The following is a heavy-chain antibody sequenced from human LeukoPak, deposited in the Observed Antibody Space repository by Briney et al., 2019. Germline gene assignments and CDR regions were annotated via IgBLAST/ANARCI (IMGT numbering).Heavy chain of an antibody. J-gene: IGHJ4*02. V-gene: IGHV3-33*01. D-gene: IGHD4-17*01. CDR2: IWYDGSNK. CDR3: ARGPDYGDYGYFDY. CDR1: GFTFSSYG. Sequence: GGSLRLSCAASGFTFSSYGMHWVRQAPGEGLEWVAVIWYDGSNKYYADSVKGRFTISRDNSKNTLYLQMNSLRAEDTAVYYCARGPDYGDYGYFDYWGQGTLVTVSS.